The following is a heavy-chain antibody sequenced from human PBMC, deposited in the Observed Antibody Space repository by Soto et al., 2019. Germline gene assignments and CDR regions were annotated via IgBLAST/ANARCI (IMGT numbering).Heavy chain of an antibody. CDR3: ARDGRLVVVAATYFDY. V-gene: IGHV3-30-3*01. D-gene: IGHD2-15*01. J-gene: IGHJ4*02. Sequence: QVQLGESGGGVVQPGRSLRLSCAASGFTFSSYGMQWVSQAPGKGLEWVAVISHHGSIKYYADSVKGRFTISIDNSKNTLYLEMNSLRAEDTAVYYCARDGRLVVVAATYFDYWGQGILVTVSS. CDR2: ISHHGSIK. CDR1: GFTFSSYG.